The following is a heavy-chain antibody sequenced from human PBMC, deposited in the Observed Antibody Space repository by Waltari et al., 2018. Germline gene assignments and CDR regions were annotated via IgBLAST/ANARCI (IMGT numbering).Heavy chain of an antibody. J-gene: IGHJ6*03. V-gene: IGHV1-69*10. D-gene: IGHD6-6*01. CDR2: IVRSLGIA. CDR3: AGEYSSSSRGGYYYYYMDV. Sequence: QVQLVQSGAEVKKPGSSVKVSCKASGGTLSSYAISWGRQAPGQGLEWMGGIVRSLGIAIYAQKFQGRVTSTADKATSTAYMERSSLRSEDTAVYYCAGEYSSSSRGGYYYYYMDVWGKGTTVTVSS. CDR1: GGTLSSYA.